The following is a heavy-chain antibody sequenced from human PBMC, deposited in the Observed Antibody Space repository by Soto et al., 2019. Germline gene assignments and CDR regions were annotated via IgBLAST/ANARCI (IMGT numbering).Heavy chain of an antibody. CDR1: GYTLNEVA. J-gene: IGHJ5*02. CDR3: TAYHGDYNFDH. CDR2: FDPDEAET. D-gene: IGHD4-17*01. Sequence: ASVKVSCKVSGYTLNEVAMHWVRQAPGKGLEWLGGFDPDEAETIYAQHFQGRVTMIEDTSTDTVYMELSSLRSEDTALYFCTAYHGDYNFDHWGQGTLVTVSS. V-gene: IGHV1-24*01.